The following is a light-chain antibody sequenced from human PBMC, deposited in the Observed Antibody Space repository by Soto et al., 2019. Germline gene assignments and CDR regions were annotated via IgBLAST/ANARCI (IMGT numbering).Light chain of an antibody. V-gene: IGKV3-20*01. CDR3: QQYGSSPGGT. Sequence: EIVLTQSPGTLFLSPGERATLSCRASQSVSSSYLAWYQQKPGQAPRLLIYGASSRTTGIPDRFSGSGSGTDFTLTISRLEPEDFAVYYCQQYGSSPGGTFGQGTKV. CDR2: GAS. CDR1: QSVSSSY. J-gene: IGKJ1*01.